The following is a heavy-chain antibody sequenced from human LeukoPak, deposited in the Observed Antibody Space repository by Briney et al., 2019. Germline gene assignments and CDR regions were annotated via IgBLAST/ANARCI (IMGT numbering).Heavy chain of an antibody. D-gene: IGHD3-10*01. CDR2: MSYDGSNE. Sequence: PGGSLRLSCAASGFTFSSYAMHWVRQAPGKGLEWGAVMSYDGSNEYYADSVKGRFTIFRDSSKRTMYLQMNSLRAEATALYYCAREGDYYGSGSYYNSPVDYWGQGTLVTVSS. V-gene: IGHV3-30*04. CDR3: AREGDYYGSGSYYNSPVDY. CDR1: GFTFSSYA. J-gene: IGHJ4*02.